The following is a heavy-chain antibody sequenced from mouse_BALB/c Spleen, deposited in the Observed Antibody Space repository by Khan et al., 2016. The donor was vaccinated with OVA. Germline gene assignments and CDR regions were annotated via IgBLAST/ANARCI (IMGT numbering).Heavy chain of an antibody. D-gene: IGHD2-14*01. CDR3: ARVGYNGAMDY. CDR2: INTYTGEP. V-gene: IGHV9-3-1*01. CDR1: GYTFTNYG. J-gene: IGHJ4*01. Sequence: QIQLVQSGPELKKPGETVKISCKASGYTFTNYGMNWVKQAPGKGLKWMGWINTYTGEPTYGDDFKGRFAFSLETSASTVYLQINNLKNEDTATYFCARVGYNGAMDYWGQGTSVTVSS.